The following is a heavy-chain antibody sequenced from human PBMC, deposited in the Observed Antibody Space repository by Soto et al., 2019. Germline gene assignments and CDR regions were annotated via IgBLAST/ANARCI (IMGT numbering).Heavy chain of an antibody. CDR2: ISYDGSNK. Sequence: HPGGSLRLSCAASGFTFSSYAMHWVHQAPGKGLEWVAVISYDGSNKYYADSVKGRFTISRDNSKNTLYLQMNSLRAEDTAVYYCARGPSSLTRFDYWGQGTLVTVSS. CDR1: GFTFSSYA. CDR3: ARGPSSLTRFDY. J-gene: IGHJ4*02. D-gene: IGHD2-2*01. V-gene: IGHV3-30-3*01.